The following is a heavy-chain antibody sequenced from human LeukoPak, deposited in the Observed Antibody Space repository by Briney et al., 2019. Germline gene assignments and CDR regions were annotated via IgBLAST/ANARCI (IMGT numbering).Heavy chain of an antibody. Sequence: GGSLRLSCAASGFTFSSYSMNWVRQAPGKGLEWVSSISRSSSYIYYADSVKGRFTISRDNAKNSLYLQMNSPRAEDTAVYYCARDDASDTWGQGTTVTVTS. CDR2: ISRSSSYI. J-gene: IGHJ3*02. V-gene: IGHV3-21*01. CDR1: GFTFSSYS. CDR3: ARDDASDT.